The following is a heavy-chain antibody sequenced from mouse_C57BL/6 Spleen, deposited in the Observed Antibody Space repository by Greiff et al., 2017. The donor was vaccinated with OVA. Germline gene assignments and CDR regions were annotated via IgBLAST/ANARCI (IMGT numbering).Heavy chain of an antibody. D-gene: IGHD2-2*01. Sequence: QVQLKQPGAELVMPGASVKLSCKASGYTFTSYWMHWVKQRPGQGLEWIGEIDPSDSYTNYNQKFKGKSTLTVDKSSSTAYMQLSSLTSEDSAVYYCARSRGYEFAYWGQGTLVTVSA. J-gene: IGHJ3*01. V-gene: IGHV1-69*01. CDR1: GYTFTSYW. CDR2: IDPSDSYT. CDR3: ARSRGYEFAY.